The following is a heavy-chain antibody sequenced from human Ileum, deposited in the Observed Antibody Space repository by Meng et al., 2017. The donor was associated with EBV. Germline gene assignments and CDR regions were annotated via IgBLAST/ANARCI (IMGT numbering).Heavy chain of an antibody. D-gene: IGHD4-17*01. J-gene: IGHJ4*02. V-gene: IGHV4-39*07. CDR1: GGSIGSSSFY. CDR3: AGDGD. Sequence: PHPWGAGPGLVQLSETPSLTCTVSGGSIGSSSFYCGSIRQPPVKGLEWIGSIYYSGSTYYNPSLKSRVTISVDTSKNQFSLKLSSVTAADTAVYYCAGDGDGGQGTLVTVSS. CDR2: IYYSGST.